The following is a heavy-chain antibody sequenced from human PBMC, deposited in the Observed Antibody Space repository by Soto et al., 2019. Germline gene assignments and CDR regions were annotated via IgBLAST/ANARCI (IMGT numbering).Heavy chain of an antibody. CDR3: ARVPGTTRYWDF. J-gene: IGHJ4*02. CDR1: GGSISSSIYY. V-gene: IGHV4-39*01. CDR2: IFYSGST. D-gene: IGHD1-1*01. Sequence: SETLSLTCTVSGGSISSSIYYGGWIRQPPGKGLEWIGSIFYSGSTYYNPSLKSRVTISVDTSKNQFSLKLYSVTAEDTAVYYCARVPGTTRYWDFWGQGTLVTVSS.